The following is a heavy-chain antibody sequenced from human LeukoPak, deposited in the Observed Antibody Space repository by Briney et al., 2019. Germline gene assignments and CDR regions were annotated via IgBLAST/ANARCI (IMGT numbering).Heavy chain of an antibody. D-gene: IGHD2/OR15-2a*01. Sequence: ASVKVSCKASGHTLINYALNWVRQAPGQGLEWMGWINTNTGHPTYAQGFTGRFVFSLDTSVSTAYLQISSLKAEDTAVYYCARSVAPSIHYFDYWGQGTLVTVSS. CDR3: ARSVAPSIHYFDY. CDR2: INTNTGHP. V-gene: IGHV7-4-1*02. CDR1: GHTLINYA. J-gene: IGHJ4*02.